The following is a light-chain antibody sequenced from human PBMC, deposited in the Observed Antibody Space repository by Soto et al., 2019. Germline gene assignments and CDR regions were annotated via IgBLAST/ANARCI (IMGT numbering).Light chain of an antibody. CDR1: QSVSSN. CDR3: QEYNNWPQWT. Sequence: EIVMTQSPATLSVSPGERATHSCRASQSVSSNLAWYQQKPGQAPRLLIYGASTRTTGIPARFSGSGSGTEFTLTISSLQSEDFAVYYCQEYNNWPQWTFGQGTKVEIK. V-gene: IGKV3-15*01. CDR2: GAS. J-gene: IGKJ1*01.